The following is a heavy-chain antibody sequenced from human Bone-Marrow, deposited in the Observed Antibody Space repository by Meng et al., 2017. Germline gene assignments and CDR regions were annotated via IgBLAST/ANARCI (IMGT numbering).Heavy chain of an antibody. V-gene: IGHV1-8*01. CDR3: ARDYGGNSGRFDP. CDR2: LNPRTGNT. CDR1: GYIFTNYD. Sequence: VQLVQVWADGKKPGASVRVTCKASGYIFTNYDLNWVRQAAGQGPEWMGWLNPRTGNTGYAQKFQGRVTLTRDTSRSTAYMELSSLTSDDTAIYYCARDYGGNSGRFDPWGQGTLVTVSS. D-gene: IGHD4-23*01. J-gene: IGHJ5*02.